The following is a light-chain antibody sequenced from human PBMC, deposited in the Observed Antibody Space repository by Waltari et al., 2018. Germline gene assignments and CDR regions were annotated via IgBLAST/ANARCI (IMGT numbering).Light chain of an antibody. CDR2: DAS. V-gene: IGKV3-11*01. Sequence: IVLTQSPATLSFYPGERATLSCRASQSVGVYLAWYQQKPGQAPRLILYDASNRATGIPGRFSGSGSGTEFTLTISSLEPEDVAVYYCQQSKSWPLTFGGGTKVEIK. CDR1: QSVGVY. J-gene: IGKJ4*01. CDR3: QQSKSWPLT.